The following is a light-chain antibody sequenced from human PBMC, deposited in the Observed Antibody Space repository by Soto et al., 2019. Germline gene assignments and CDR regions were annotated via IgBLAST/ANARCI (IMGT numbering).Light chain of an antibody. CDR2: LNSDGSH. J-gene: IGLJ2*01. CDR3: QTWGTGIV. V-gene: IGLV4-69*01. CDR1: TGHRSFA. Sequence: QAVLTQSPSASASLGASVKLTCSLTTGHRSFAIAWLQQQPEKGPRYLMKLNSDGSHTKGDGIPDRISGSSSGTERYLTISSLQSEDEADYYCQTWGTGIVFGGGTKLTVL.